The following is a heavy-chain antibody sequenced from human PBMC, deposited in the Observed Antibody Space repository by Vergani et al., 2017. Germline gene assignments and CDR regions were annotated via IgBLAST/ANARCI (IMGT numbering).Heavy chain of an antibody. V-gene: IGHV4-61*10. CDR3: ARALYYDFWSGYMGLDAFDI. D-gene: IGHD3-3*01. CDR1: GGSVSSDSYY. J-gene: IGHJ3*02. Sequence: QVQLQESGPGLVKPSETLSLTCTVSGGSVSSDSYYWSWIRQPAGKGLEWIGDIYYSGSPNYNPSLKSRVTISVDTSTNQFSLKLNSVTAADTAVYYCARALYYDFWSGYMGLDAFDIWGQGTMVTVSS. CDR2: IYYSGSP.